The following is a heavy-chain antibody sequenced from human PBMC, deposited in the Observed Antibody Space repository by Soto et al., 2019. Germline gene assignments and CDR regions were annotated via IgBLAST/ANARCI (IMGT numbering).Heavy chain of an antibody. CDR1: EFTVSSNY. D-gene: IGHD5-18*01. CDR3: ARTVRSYGYDYGMDV. J-gene: IGHJ6*02. V-gene: IGHV3-53*01. Sequence: GGSLRLSCAASEFTVSSNYMSWVRQAPGKGLEWVSIVYSGGSTYYADSVEGRFTISRDNSKNTLYLQMNSLRAEDTAVYYCARTVRSYGYDYGMDVWGQGTTVTVSS. CDR2: VYSGGST.